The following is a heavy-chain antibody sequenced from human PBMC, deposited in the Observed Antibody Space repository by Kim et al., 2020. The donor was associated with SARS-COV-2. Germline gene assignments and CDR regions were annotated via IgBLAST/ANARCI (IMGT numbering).Heavy chain of an antibody. D-gene: IGHD6-13*01. CDR2: IGTAGDT. J-gene: IGHJ5*02. Sequence: GGSLRLSCAASGFTFSSYDMHWVRQATGKGLEWVSAIGTAGDTYYPGSVKGRFTISRENAKNSLYLQMNSLRAGDTAVYYCARCPGHIAAAGTWFDPWGQGTLVTVSS. CDR1: GFTFSSYD. V-gene: IGHV3-13*04. CDR3: ARCPGHIAAAGTWFDP.